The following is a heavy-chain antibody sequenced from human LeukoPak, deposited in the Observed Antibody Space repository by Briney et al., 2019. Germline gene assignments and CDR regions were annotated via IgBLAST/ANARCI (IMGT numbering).Heavy chain of an antibody. V-gene: IGHV3-7*01. CDR1: GFTFSSYW. J-gene: IGHJ4*02. CDR2: INRDGTVQ. D-gene: IGHD3-16*01. CDR3: AREGGVADY. Sequence: GGSLRLSCAPSGFTFSSYWMTWVRQAPGRWLEWVANINRDGTVQWYADSVKGRFTVSRDNAKNSVYLQMNSARAEDTAVYYCAREGGVADYWGQGTLVTVSS.